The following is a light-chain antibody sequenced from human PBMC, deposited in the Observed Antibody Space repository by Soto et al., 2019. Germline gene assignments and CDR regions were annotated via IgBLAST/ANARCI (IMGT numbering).Light chain of an antibody. Sequence: QSALTQPASVSGSPGQSITISCTGTSSDVGGFNSVSWYQLRPGTAPKLILYDVVDRPSGVSYRFSGSKSGNTASLTISGLRAADEAEYFCSSYTSTMTNVFGSGTKLTVL. V-gene: IGLV2-14*03. J-gene: IGLJ1*01. CDR3: SSYTSTMTNV. CDR2: DVV. CDR1: SSDVGGFNS.